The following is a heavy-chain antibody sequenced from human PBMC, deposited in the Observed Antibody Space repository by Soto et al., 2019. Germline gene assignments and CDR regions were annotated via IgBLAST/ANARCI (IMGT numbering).Heavy chain of an antibody. CDR1: GFSITTRAMC. D-gene: IGHD5-12*01. CDR2: IDWADDK. J-gene: IGHJ4*02. CDR3: ARIHGPSGNYDLDY. Sequence: SGPTLVNPTQTLTLTCTFSGFSITTRAMCVSWISQPPGKALEWLALIDWADDKYYSTSLKTRLTISKDTSKNQVVLTMTNVDPVDTATYYCARIHGPSGNYDLDYWGPGTLVTVSS. V-gene: IGHV2-70*13.